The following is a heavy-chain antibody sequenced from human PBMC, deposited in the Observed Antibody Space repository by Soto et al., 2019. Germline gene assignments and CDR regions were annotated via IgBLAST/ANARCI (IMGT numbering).Heavy chain of an antibody. J-gene: IGHJ4*02. V-gene: IGHV3-30*18. CDR1: GFTFSSYG. CDR2: ISYDGSNK. Sequence: GXSLILSCAASGFTFSSYGMHCVRQAPGKGLEWVALISYDGSNKYYADSVKGRFTISRDNSKNTLYLQMNSLRAEDTAVYYCAKESQNYFDYWGQGTLVTVSS. CDR3: AKESQNYFDY.